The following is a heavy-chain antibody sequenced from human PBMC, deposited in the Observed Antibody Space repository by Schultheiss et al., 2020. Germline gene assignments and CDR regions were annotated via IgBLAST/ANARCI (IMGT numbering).Heavy chain of an antibody. J-gene: IGHJ5*02. D-gene: IGHD2-15*01. CDR2: ISYDGSKK. CDR1: GFTFSSYA. Sequence: GSLILSCAASGFTFSSYAMHWVRQAPGKGLEWVTVISYDGSKKYYADSVKGRFTISRDNSKNTLYLQMNSLRAEDTAVYYCAREDCSGGSCYGPWGQGTLVTVSS. CDR3: AREDCSGGSCYGP. V-gene: IGHV3-30*01.